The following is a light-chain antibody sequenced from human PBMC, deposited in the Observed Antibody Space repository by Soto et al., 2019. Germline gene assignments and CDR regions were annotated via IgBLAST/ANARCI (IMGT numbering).Light chain of an antibody. Sequence: QSVLTQPASVSGSPGQSITISCTGTSSDVGAYNYVSWYQHHPGNAPKLLIHDVSTRPSGVSNRFSGSKSGNTASLTISGLQAEDEADYYCSSYTTSTTRVFGTGTKVTVL. CDR2: DVS. J-gene: IGLJ1*01. CDR1: SSDVGAYNY. V-gene: IGLV2-14*03. CDR3: SSYTTSTTRV.